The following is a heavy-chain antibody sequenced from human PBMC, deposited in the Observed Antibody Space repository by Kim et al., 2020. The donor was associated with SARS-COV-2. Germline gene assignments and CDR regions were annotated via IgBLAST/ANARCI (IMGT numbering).Heavy chain of an antibody. CDR2: ISYDGSNK. D-gene: IGHD3-10*01. CDR3: ARDGEVVLWFGEYLDY. J-gene: IGHJ4*02. CDR1: GFTFSSYG. V-gene: IGHV3-33*05. Sequence: GGSLRLSCAASGFTFSSYGMHWVRQAPGKGLEWVAVISYDGSNKYYADSVKGRFTISRDNSKNTLYLQMNSLRAEDTAVYYCARDGEVVLWFGEYLDYWGQGTLVTVSS.